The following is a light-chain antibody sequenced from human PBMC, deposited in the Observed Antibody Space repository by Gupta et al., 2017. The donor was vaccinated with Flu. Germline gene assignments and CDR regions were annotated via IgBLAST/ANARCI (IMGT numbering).Light chain of an antibody. Sequence: DIQMTQSPSSLSASVGDRVTITCRASQSISSYLNWYQQKLGKAPKLLIYAASSLQSGVPSRFSGSGSGTDFTLTISSLQPEDFATYYCQQSYSTPLFTFGPGTXVDIK. CDR1: QSISSY. CDR2: AAS. J-gene: IGKJ3*01. CDR3: QQSYSTPLFT. V-gene: IGKV1-39*01.